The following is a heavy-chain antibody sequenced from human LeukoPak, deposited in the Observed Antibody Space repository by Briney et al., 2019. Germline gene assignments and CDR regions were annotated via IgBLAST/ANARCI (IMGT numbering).Heavy chain of an antibody. Sequence: SVSVSCTASRGTFSSYAISGVRQAPGQGLEWMGGIIPIFGTAYYAQTFQGRVTINADESTSRAYMELSSLRSDDTALYYCSRAYYYDSSGYLELPPHFDYWGQGTLVTVSS. V-gene: IGHV1-69*01. CDR3: SRAYYYDSSGYLELPPHFDY. J-gene: IGHJ4*02. CDR2: IIPIFGTA. CDR1: RGTFSSYA. D-gene: IGHD3-22*01.